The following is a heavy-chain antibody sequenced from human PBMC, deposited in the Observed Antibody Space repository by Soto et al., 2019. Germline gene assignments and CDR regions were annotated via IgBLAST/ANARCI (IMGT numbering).Heavy chain of an antibody. J-gene: IGHJ4*02. V-gene: IGHV3-23*01. CDR2: ISGSGGST. D-gene: IGHD2-15*01. Sequence: EVQLLESGGGLVQPGGSLRLSCAASGFTFSSYAMSWVRQAPGKGLEWVSAISGSGGSTYYEDSVKGRFTISRDNSKNTLYLKMNSLRDEDTAVYYCAKDLGPYCSGGSCYSDYWGQGTLVTVYS. CDR3: AKDLGPYCSGGSCYSDY. CDR1: GFTFSSYA.